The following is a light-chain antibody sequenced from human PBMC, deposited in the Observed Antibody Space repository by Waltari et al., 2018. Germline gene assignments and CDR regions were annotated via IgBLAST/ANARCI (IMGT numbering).Light chain of an antibody. J-gene: IGKJ3*01. CDR2: GGS. CDR1: QSIRSRY. V-gene: IGKV3-20*01. Sequence: EIVLTQSPGTLSLSPGDRATLSCRASQSIRSRYLAWYQQKPGLAPRLLVYGGSSRAAGIPDRFSGSGSGTDFTLTISRLEPEDFAVYYCQQYGDSPLVTFGPGTRVDVK. CDR3: QQYGDSPLVT.